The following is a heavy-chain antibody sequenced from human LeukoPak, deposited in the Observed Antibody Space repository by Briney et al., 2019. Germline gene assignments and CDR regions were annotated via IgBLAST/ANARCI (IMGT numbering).Heavy chain of an antibody. Sequence: GGSLRLSRSASGFTFSGYAMHWVRQAPGKGLEHVSVIVSTGGSTYYADSVKGRFTISRDNSKNTLYLQMSSLRAEDTAVYYCVKSYSSSWYAFDIWGQGTMVTVSS. CDR1: GFTFSGYA. D-gene: IGHD6-13*01. CDR3: VKSYSSSWYAFDI. J-gene: IGHJ3*02. V-gene: IGHV3-64D*06. CDR2: IVSTGGST.